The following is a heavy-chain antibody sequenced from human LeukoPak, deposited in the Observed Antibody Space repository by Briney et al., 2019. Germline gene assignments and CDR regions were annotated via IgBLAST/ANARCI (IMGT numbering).Heavy chain of an antibody. Sequence: PGESLKISCKSSGYRFISYWSGWVRQMPGKGPEWMGTIYPGDSNTRYSPSFQGQVTISVDKSIDTAYLQWSSLKASDSAIYYCARRGYCSGNSCYHYDSWGQGTLVTVSS. CDR3: ARRGYCSGNSCYHYDS. J-gene: IGHJ4*02. V-gene: IGHV5-51*01. CDR2: IYPGDSNT. CDR1: GYRFISYW. D-gene: IGHD2-15*01.